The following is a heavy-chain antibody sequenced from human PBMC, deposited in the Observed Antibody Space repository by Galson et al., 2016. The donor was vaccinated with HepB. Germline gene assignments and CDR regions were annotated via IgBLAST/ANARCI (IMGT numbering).Heavy chain of an antibody. CDR2: ISAYNGNT. Sequence: SVKVSCKASGHTFTSYRISWVRQAPGQGLEWMGWISAYNGNTNYAQRLQGRVTMTTDTSTSTAYMELRSLRSDDTAVYYCARDLYIYGPFSYYYYGMDVWGQGTMVTVSS. CDR1: GHTFTSYR. D-gene: IGHD5-18*01. J-gene: IGHJ6*02. CDR3: ARDLYIYGPFSYYYYGMDV. V-gene: IGHV1-18*04.